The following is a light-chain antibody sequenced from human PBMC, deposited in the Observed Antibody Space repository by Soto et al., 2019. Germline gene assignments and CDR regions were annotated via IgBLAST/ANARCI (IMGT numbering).Light chain of an antibody. Sequence: QSALTQPASVSGSPGQSITISCTGTSSDVGGYNYVSWYQQHPGKAPKLMIYDVSNRPSGVSIRFSGSKSGNTASLTISGLQAEDEADYYCSSYTSSSTPFLFGTGTKLTVL. CDR3: SSYTSSSTPFL. V-gene: IGLV2-14*01. CDR1: SSDVGGYNY. J-gene: IGLJ1*01. CDR2: DVS.